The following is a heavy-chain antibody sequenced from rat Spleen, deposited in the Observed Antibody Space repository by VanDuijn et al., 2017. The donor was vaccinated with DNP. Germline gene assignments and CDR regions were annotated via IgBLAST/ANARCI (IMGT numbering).Heavy chain of an antibody. CDR2: MSNGGST. J-gene: IGHJ2*01. D-gene: IGHD4-3*01. Sequence: QVQLKESGPGLVQPSQTLSLTCTVSGFSFTSYTVTWVRQPPGQGLEWIAAMSNGGSTFYNSTLKSRLSISWDTSKTQLFLKMNSLQTEDTAMYFCVFGIGYWGQGVMVTVSS. CDR1: GFSFTSYT. V-gene: IGHV2-6*01. CDR3: VFGIGY.